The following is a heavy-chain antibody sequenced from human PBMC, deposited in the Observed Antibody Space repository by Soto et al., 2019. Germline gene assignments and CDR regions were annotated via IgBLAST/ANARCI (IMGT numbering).Heavy chain of an antibody. CDR1: GGSISSGGYS. CDR2: IYHSGST. J-gene: IGHJ5*02. V-gene: IGHV4-30-2*01. CDR3: ARVPSP. Sequence: TLSLTCAVSGGSISSGGYSWSWIRQPPGKGLEWIAYIYHSGSTDYNPSLKSRVTISVDRSKNQFSLKLSSVTAADTAVYYCARVPSPWGQGTLVTVSS.